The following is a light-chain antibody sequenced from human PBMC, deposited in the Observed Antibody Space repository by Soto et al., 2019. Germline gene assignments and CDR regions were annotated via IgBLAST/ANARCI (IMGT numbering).Light chain of an antibody. Sequence: EIVLTQSPATLSLSPGERATLSCRASQNISSFLGWYQQRPGQAPRLLIYDASSRATDIPARFSGSGSGTDFTLTISSLEPEDFALYYCQHHNNWLWTFGQGTKQEIK. CDR1: QNISSF. J-gene: IGKJ1*01. V-gene: IGKV3-11*01. CDR2: DAS. CDR3: QHHNNWLWT.